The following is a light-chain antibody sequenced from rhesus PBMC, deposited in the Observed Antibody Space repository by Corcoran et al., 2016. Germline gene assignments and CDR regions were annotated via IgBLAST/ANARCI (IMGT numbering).Light chain of an antibody. CDR3: LQGFSTPYS. CDR1: QGISDY. CDR2: AAS. J-gene: IGKJ2*01. V-gene: IGKV1-36*02. Sequence: DIQMTQSPSSLSASVGDRVTITCRASQGISDYLSWYQQKPGKAPKRLIYAASRLESGVPSRLSGSGSGTEFTLTISSLKPEDFAAYYCLQGFSTPYSFGQGTKVEIK.